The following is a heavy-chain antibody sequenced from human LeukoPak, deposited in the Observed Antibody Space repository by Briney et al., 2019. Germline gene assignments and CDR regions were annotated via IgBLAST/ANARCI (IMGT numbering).Heavy chain of an antibody. CDR3: ARDRGTVNRIPDNWFDP. Sequence: ASVKVSCKASGYTFTGYYLHWVRQAPGQGLEWMGWINPHSGGTNYAQKFQGRVTMTRDTSISTAYMELSRLRSDDTAVYYCARDRGTVNRIPDNWFDPWGQGTLVTVSS. J-gene: IGHJ5*02. CDR2: INPHSGGT. V-gene: IGHV1-2*02. D-gene: IGHD2-2*01. CDR1: GYTFTGYY.